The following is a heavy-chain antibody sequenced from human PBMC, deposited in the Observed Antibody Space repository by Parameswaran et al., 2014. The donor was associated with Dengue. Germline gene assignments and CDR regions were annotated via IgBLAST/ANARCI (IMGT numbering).Heavy chain of an antibody. V-gene: IGHV4-34*01. Sequence: PGKGLEWIGEINHSGSANYNPSLKSRVTISVDTSKNQFSLKLSSVTAADTAVYYCARGLRITMVRGVIHGMDVWGQGTTVTVSS. CDR3: ARGLRITMVRGVIHGMDV. D-gene: IGHD3-10*01. CDR2: INHSGSA. J-gene: IGHJ6*02.